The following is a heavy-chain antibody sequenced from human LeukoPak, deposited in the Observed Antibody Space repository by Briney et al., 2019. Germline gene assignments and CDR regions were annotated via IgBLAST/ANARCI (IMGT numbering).Heavy chain of an antibody. CDR2: INWNGGST. V-gene: IGHV3-20*04. J-gene: IGHJ6*03. CDR3: AREKYCSSTSCYLGWNYYYYYYMDV. Sequence: PGGSLRLSCAASGFTFDDYGMSWVRQAPGKGLEWVSGINWNGGSTGYADSVKGRFTISRDNAKNSLYLQMSSLRAEDTALYYCAREKYCSSTSCYLGWNYYYYYYMDVWGKGTTVTVSS. D-gene: IGHD2-2*01. CDR1: GFTFDDYG.